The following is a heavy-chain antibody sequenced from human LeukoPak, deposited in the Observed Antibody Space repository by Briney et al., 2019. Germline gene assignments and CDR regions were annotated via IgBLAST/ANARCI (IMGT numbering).Heavy chain of an antibody. J-gene: IGHJ4*02. V-gene: IGHV3-30*19. D-gene: IGHD1-1*01. CDR1: GFTFNSFG. CDR3: AKDLHNWNSVGIH. Sequence: GVSLRLSCAASGFTFNSFGIHCVRQSPGKGLECVAVIYYDGSNNFYSHSVKGRFTISRDNSKNTVDLQMESLRAEDTAVYYCAKDLHNWNSVGIHWGQGTLVTVSS. CDR2: IYYDGSNN.